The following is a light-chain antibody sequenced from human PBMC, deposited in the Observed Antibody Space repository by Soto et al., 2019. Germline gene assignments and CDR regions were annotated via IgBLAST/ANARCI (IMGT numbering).Light chain of an antibody. J-gene: IGKJ1*01. Sequence: DIQRTQSPSSLSASVVDRVTIICRASQSISSYLNWYQPKPGKAPKLLIYDASTLQTGVPSRFSGSGSGTDFTLTISYLQSEDFGTYYCQQFYNYPRTFGQGTKVDIK. CDR3: QQFYNYPRT. CDR2: DAS. V-gene: IGKV1-39*01. CDR1: QSISSY.